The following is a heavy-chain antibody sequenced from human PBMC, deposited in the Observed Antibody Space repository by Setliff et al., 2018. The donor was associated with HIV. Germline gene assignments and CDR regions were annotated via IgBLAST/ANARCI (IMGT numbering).Heavy chain of an antibody. D-gene: IGHD6-13*01. J-gene: IGHJ3*02. CDR2: IYTSGST. CDR3: ATIAAAGLDAFDI. CDR1: GDSISSGSYY. Sequence: PSETLSLTCTVSGDSISSGSYYWSWIRQPAGKGLEWIGRIYTSGSTYYNPSLKSRVTISVDTSKNQFSLKLNSVTAADTAVYYCATIAAAGLDAFDIWGQGTMVTVSS. V-gene: IGHV4-61*02.